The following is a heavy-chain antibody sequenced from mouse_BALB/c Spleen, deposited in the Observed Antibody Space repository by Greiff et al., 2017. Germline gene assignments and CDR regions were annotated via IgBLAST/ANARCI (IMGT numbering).Heavy chain of an antibody. CDR1: GFTFSSYA. J-gene: IGHJ4*01. Sequence: EVHLVESGGGLVKPGGSLKLSCAASGFTFSSYAMSWVRQTPEKRLEWVASISSGGSTYYPDSVKGRFTISRDNARNILYLQMSSLRSEDTAMYYCARGGKDAMDYWGQGTSVTVSS. CDR2: ISSGGST. V-gene: IGHV5-6-5*01. D-gene: IGHD2-1*01. CDR3: ARGGKDAMDY.